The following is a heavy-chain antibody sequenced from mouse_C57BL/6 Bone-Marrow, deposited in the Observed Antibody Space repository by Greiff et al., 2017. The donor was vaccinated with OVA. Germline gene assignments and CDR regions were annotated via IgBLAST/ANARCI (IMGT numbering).Heavy chain of an antibody. Sequence: EVKLVESGGGLVKPGGSLKLSCAASGFTFSSYAMSWVRQTPEKRLEWVATISDGGSYTYYPDNVKGRFTISRDNAKNNLYLQMSHLKSEDTAMYYCARERNGNLYYFDYWGQGTTLTVSS. J-gene: IGHJ2*01. D-gene: IGHD2-1*01. CDR2: ISDGGSYT. V-gene: IGHV5-4*01. CDR1: GFTFSSYA. CDR3: ARERNGNLYYFDY.